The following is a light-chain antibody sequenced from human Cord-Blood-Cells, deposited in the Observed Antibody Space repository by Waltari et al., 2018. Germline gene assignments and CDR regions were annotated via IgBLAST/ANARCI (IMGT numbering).Light chain of an antibody. CDR2: YDS. CDR3: QVWDRSSDHPV. J-gene: IGLJ3*02. Sequence: SYVLTQPPSVSVAPGKTARITCGGNNIGSKRVHWYQQKPGQAPVLVIYYDSDRPSGIPERFSGSNSGNTATLTISRVEAGDEADYYCQVWDRSSDHPVFGGGTKLTVL. V-gene: IGLV3-21*04. CDR1: NIGSKR.